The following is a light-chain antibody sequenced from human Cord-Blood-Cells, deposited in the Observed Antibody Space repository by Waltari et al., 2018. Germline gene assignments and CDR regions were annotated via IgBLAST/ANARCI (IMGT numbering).Light chain of an antibody. J-gene: IGKJ4*01. CDR2: AAS. CDR1: QGISSY. Sequence: DIQLTHSPSFLSASVGERVTIPCRASQGISSYLAWYHQKPGKAPKLLIYAASTLQSGVPARFSGSGSGTEFTLTISSLQPEDFATYYCQQLNSYPLTFGGGTKVEIK. CDR3: QQLNSYPLT. V-gene: IGKV1-9*01.